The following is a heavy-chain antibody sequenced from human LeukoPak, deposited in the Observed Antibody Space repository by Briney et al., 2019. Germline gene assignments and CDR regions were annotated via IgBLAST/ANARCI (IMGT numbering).Heavy chain of an antibody. D-gene: IGHD6-19*01. V-gene: IGHV1-18*01. Sequence: GASVKVSCKTDGHTFNTYDISWVRQAPGQGLEWMGWITAKKGKTIYAEKLQDRVTMSKDTSTSTAYMELRSLRSDDTAVYYCARDRQWLWAPNWFDPWGQGTLVTVSS. CDR1: GHTFNTYD. CDR3: ARDRQWLWAPNWFDP. J-gene: IGHJ5*02. CDR2: ITAKKGKT.